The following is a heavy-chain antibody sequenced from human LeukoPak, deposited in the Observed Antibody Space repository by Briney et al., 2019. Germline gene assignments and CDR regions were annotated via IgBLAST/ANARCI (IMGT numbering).Heavy chain of an antibody. CDR2: IYTSGST. Sequence: PSQTLSLTCTVSGGSISSGSYYWSWIRQPAGKGLEWIGRIYTSGSTNYNPSLKSRVTMSVDTSKNQFSLKLSSVTAADTAVYYCARAYGDHVFDYWGQGTLVTVSS. D-gene: IGHD4-17*01. J-gene: IGHJ4*02. CDR1: GGSISSGSYY. CDR3: ARAYGDHVFDY. V-gene: IGHV4-61*02.